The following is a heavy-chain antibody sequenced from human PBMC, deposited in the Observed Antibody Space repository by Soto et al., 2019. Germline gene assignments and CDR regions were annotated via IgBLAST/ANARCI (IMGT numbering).Heavy chain of an antibody. CDR3: TRDASRDSSARGWFDP. D-gene: IGHD6-13*01. Sequence: LRLSCAASGFTFRSFTMNWVRQAPGKGLEWVSTISSSSAYIYYTDALRGRFTISRDNAKNSLHLQMNSLRAEDTAVYYCTRDASRDSSARGWFDPWGPGTLVTVSS. CDR1: GFTFRSFT. V-gene: IGHV3-21*01. J-gene: IGHJ5*02. CDR2: ISSSSAYI.